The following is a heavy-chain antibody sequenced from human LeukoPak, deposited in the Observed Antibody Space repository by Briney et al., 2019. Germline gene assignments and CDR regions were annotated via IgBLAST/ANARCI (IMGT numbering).Heavy chain of an antibody. CDR2: IYSGGGT. J-gene: IGHJ4*02. CDR1: GFSVSNDY. V-gene: IGHV3-53*01. Sequence: PGGSLRLSCAVSGFSVSNDYMSWVRQAPGKGLEWVSVIYSGGGTGYADSVKGRFTISRDNSKNTLYPQMNSLRAEDTAVYYCARATNWGQGTLVTVSS. CDR3: ARATN.